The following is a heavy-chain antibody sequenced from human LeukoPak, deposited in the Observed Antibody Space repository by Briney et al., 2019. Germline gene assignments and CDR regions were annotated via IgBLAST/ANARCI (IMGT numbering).Heavy chain of an antibody. J-gene: IGHJ4*02. CDR3: ARDYYDSSGYYLTWDY. V-gene: IGHV3-74*01. Sequence: GGSLRLSCAASGFTFSSYWMHWVRQAPGKGLVWVSRINSDGSSTSYADSVKGRFTISRDNAKNTLYLQMNSLRAEDTAVYYCARDYYDSSGYYLTWDYWGQGTLVTVSS. CDR1: GFTFSSYW. D-gene: IGHD3-22*01. CDR2: INSDGSST.